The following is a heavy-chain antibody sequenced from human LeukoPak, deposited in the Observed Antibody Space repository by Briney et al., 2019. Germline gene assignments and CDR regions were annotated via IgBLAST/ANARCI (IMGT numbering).Heavy chain of an antibody. CDR2: IWYDGSNE. V-gene: IGHV3-33*01. J-gene: IGHJ6*02. CDR3: ARDRYYGSGNYWGLMDV. D-gene: IGHD3-10*01. Sequence: GGSLRLSCAASGFTFTSYGSHWVRQAPGKGLEWVAVIWYDGSNEYYADSVKGRFTISRDNSQNTVYLQLNSLRAEDTAVYYCARDRYYGSGNYWGLMDVWGQGTTVIVSS. CDR1: GFTFTSYG.